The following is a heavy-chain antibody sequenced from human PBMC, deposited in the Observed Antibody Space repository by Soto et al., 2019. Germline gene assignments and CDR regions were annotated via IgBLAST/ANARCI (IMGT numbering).Heavy chain of an antibody. CDR1: GGTFSSYA. Sequence: QVQLVQSGAEVKKPGSSVKVSCKASGGTFSSYAISWVRQAPGQGLEWMGGIIPIFGTANYAQKSQGRVTITADESTSTAYMELSSLRSEDTAVYYCARGITMVRGVIDYYGMDVWGQGTTVTVSS. J-gene: IGHJ6*02. CDR3: ARGITMVRGVIDYYGMDV. V-gene: IGHV1-69*12. D-gene: IGHD3-10*01. CDR2: IIPIFGTA.